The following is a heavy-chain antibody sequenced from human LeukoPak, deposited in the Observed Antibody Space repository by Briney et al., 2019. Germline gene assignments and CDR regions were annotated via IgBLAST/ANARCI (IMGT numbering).Heavy chain of an antibody. CDR3: ARDIVGATLKRHYFDY. D-gene: IGHD1-26*01. Sequence: PSETLSLTCTVSGGSISSGSYYWSWIRQPAGKGLEWIGSIYYSGSTYYNPSLKSRVTISVDTSKNQFSLKLSSVTAADTAVYYCARDIVGATLKRHYFDYWGQGTLVTVSS. CDR2: IYYSGST. V-gene: IGHV4-39*02. CDR1: GGSISSGSYY. J-gene: IGHJ4*02.